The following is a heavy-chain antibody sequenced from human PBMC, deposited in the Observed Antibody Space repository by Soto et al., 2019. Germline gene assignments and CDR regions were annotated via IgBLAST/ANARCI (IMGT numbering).Heavy chain of an antibody. V-gene: IGHV4-59*08. CDR2: IYYSGST. Sequence: PSETLSLTCTVSGGSISSYYWSWIRQPPGKGLEWIGYIYYSGSTNYNPSLKSRVTISVDTSKNQFSLKLSSVTAADTAVYYCARGGWRLIDYWGQGTLVTVSS. J-gene: IGHJ4*02. D-gene: IGHD2-21*02. CDR3: ARGGWRLIDY. CDR1: GGSISSYY.